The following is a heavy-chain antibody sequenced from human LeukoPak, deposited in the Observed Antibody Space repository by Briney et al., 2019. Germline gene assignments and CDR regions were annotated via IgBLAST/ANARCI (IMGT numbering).Heavy chain of an antibody. J-gene: IGHJ4*02. CDR1: GYTFTSYD. Sequence: ASVKVSCKASGYTFTSYDINWVRQATGQGLEWMGWMNPNSGNTGYAQKFQGRVTMTRNTSISTAYMELSSLRSEDTAVYYCATVRVTMVRGVITIFDYWGQGTLVTVSS. CDR2: MNPNSGNT. D-gene: IGHD3-10*01. V-gene: IGHV1-8*01. CDR3: ATVRVTMVRGVITIFDY.